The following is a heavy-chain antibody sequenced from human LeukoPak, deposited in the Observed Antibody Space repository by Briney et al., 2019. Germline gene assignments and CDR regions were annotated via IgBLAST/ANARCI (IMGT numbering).Heavy chain of an antibody. CDR1: GFTFSSYG. CDR3: AKPVPIPDYYYMDV. CDR2: IRYDGSNK. D-gene: IGHD2-2*02. V-gene: IGHV3-30*02. J-gene: IGHJ6*03. Sequence: GGSLRLSCAASGFTFSSYGMRWVRQAPGKGLEWVAFIRYDGSNKYYADSVKGRFTISRDNSKNTLYLQMNSLRAEDTAVYYCAKPVPIPDYYYMDVWGKGTTVTVSS.